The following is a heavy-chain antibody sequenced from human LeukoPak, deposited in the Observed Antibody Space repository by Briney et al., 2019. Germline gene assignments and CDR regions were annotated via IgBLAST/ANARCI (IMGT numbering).Heavy chain of an antibody. D-gene: IGHD4-17*01. CDR2: IRYDGSNT. V-gene: IGHV3-30*02. CDR1: GFTFNNYG. J-gene: IGHJ4*02. Sequence: GESLRLSCAASGFTFNNYGMRWVRQAPGKGLEWLAFIRYDGSNTYYADSVKGRFTVSRDDSKNTLYLQMNSLRGDDTAVYYCAKLADYGDKNWGQGTLVTVSS. CDR3: AKLADYGDKN.